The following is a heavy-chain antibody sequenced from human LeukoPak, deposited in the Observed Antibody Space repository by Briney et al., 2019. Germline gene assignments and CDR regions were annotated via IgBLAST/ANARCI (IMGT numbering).Heavy chain of an antibody. Sequence: SVKVSCKASGGTFSSYAISWVRQAPGQGLEWMGGIIPIFGTANYAQKFQGRVTMTRDTSINTAYLDLSNLRSDDTAVYYCARGPSGSDYWGQGTLVIVSS. D-gene: IGHD3-10*01. CDR3: ARGPSGSDY. V-gene: IGHV1-69*05. CDR1: GGTFSSYA. CDR2: IIPIFGTA. J-gene: IGHJ4*02.